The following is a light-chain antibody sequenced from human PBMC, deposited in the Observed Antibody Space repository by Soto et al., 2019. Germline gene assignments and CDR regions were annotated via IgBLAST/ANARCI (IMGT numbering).Light chain of an antibody. CDR3: QQYGSSPYT. J-gene: IGKJ2*01. CDR1: QSVSSSY. Sequence: EIVLTKSPGTLSLSPGERATLSCRASQSVSSSYLAWYQQKPGQAPRLLIYGASSRATGIPDGFSGSGSGTDFTLTISRLEAEDFAVYYCQQYGSSPYTFGQGTKLEIK. V-gene: IGKV3-20*01. CDR2: GAS.